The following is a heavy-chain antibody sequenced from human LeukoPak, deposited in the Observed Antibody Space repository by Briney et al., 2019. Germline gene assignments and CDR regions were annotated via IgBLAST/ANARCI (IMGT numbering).Heavy chain of an antibody. CDR2: ISAYNGNT. CDR3: ARDDSSGFTY. V-gene: IGHV1-18*01. Sequence: ASVKVSCKASGYTFTDYAMSWMRQAPGQGLEWMGWISAYNGNTNYAQKLQGRVTMTTDTSTSTAYMELRSLRSDDTAVYYCARDDSSGFTYWGQGTLVTVSS. CDR1: GYTFTDYA. J-gene: IGHJ4*02. D-gene: IGHD3-22*01.